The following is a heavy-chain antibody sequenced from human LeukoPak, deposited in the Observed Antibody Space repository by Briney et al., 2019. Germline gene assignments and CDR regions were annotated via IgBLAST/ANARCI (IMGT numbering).Heavy chain of an antibody. Sequence: SXTLSLTCAVYGGSFSGYYWSWIRQPPGKGLEWIGEINHSGSTNYNPSLKSRVTISIDTSKNQFSLKLSSVTAADTAVYYCARGRRVIGFDYWGQGTLVTVSS. D-gene: IGHD2-21*01. CDR3: ARGRRVIGFDY. J-gene: IGHJ4*02. V-gene: IGHV4-34*01. CDR1: GGSFSGYY. CDR2: INHSGST.